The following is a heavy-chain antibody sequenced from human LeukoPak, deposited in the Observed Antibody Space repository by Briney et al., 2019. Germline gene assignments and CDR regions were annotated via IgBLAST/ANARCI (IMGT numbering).Heavy chain of an antibody. J-gene: IGHJ4*02. CDR3: ARRIQLWLPFDY. D-gene: IGHD5-18*01. Sequence: PGGSLRLSCAASGFTVSSNYMSWVRQAPGKGLEWVSVIYSGGSTYYADSVKGRFTISRDNSKNTLYLQMNSLRAEDTAVYYCARRIQLWLPFDYWGQGTLVTVSS. CDR1: GFTVSSNY. CDR2: IYSGGST. V-gene: IGHV3-66*04.